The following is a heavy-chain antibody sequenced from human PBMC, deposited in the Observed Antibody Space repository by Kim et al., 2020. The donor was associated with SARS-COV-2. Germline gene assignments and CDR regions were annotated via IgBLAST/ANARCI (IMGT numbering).Heavy chain of an antibody. CDR1: GFTFSSYA. CDR2: ISGSGGST. D-gene: IGHD3-10*01. J-gene: IGHJ4*02. Sequence: GGSLRLSCAASGFTFSSYAMSWVRQAPGKGLEWVSAISGSGGSTYYADSVKGRFTISRDNSKNTLYLQMNSLRAEDTAVYYCAKTAINYYGSGSYYRHFDYWGQGTLVTVSS. V-gene: IGHV3-23*01. CDR3: AKTAINYYGSGSYYRHFDY.